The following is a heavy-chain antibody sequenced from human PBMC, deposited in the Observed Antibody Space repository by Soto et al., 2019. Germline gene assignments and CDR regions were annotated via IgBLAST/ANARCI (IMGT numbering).Heavy chain of an antibody. V-gene: IGHV5-51*01. D-gene: IGHD3-10*02. CDR1: GYTFTNYY. CDR2: IYPGNSDT. Sequence: GESLKISCRISGYTFTNYYIAWVRQTPGKGLEWMGMIYPGNSDTRYSPSFQGQVIFSVDRSIDTAYLHWSSLKASDTAIYYCARFPYVTSFIDAFDVWGQGTTVTVS. CDR3: ARFPYVTSFIDAFDV. J-gene: IGHJ3*01.